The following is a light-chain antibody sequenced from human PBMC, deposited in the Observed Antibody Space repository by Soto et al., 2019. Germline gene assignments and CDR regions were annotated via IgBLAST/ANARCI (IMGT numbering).Light chain of an antibody. J-gene: IGKJ4*01. CDR1: QDVRID. V-gene: IGKV1-6*01. CDR3: QQANSYPLT. CDR2: AAS. Sequence: AIQMTQSPSSLSASVGDRVTITCRTSQDVRIDLGWYQQKPGKAPKLLIYAASSLQSGVPSSFSGSGSGTAFTLTIGSLQPEDFATYYCQQANSYPLTFGGGTKLDIK.